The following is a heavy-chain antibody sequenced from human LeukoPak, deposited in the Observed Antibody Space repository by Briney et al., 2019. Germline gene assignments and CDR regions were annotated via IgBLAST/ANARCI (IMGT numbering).Heavy chain of an antibody. D-gene: IGHD5-24*01. V-gene: IGHV1-69*02. J-gene: IGHJ5*02. CDR2: IIPILGIA. Sequence: GSPVKVSCKASGGTFSSYTISWVRQAPGQGLEWMGRIIPILGIANYAQKFQGRVTITADKSTSTAYMELSSLRSEDTAVYYCARGGEMATIPTWGQGTLVTVSS. CDR1: GGTFSSYT. CDR3: ARGGEMATIPT.